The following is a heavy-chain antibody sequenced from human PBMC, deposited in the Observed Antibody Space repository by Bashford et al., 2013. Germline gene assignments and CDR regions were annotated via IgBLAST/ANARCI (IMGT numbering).Heavy chain of an antibody. CDR3: ATGYCGDDCYPASFDY. J-gene: IGHJ4*02. D-gene: IGHD2-21*02. Sequence: ASVKVSCKVFGFALSKLSMNWVRRTPGKGLEWLGGFHPEDHEELYAQNFQGRVTVTEDTSTDTAYMVLSSLRSEDTAMYYCATGYCGDDCYPASFDYWGQGTLVHRLL. V-gene: IGHV1-24*01. CDR1: GFALSKLS. CDR2: FHPEDHEE.